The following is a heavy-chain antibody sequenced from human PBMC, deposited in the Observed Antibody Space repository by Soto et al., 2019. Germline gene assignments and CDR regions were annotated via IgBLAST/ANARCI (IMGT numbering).Heavy chain of an antibody. Sequence: QVQLVQSGAEVKKPGASVKVSCKASGYTFTSYDINWVRQATGQGLEWMGWMNPNSGNTGYAQKFQRRVTITRITSIITAYIELSILRYEDTAVYYSARAYRGSRDWGQGTLGTVSS. V-gene: IGHV1-8*01. J-gene: IGHJ4*02. D-gene: IGHD1-26*01. CDR2: MNPNSGNT. CDR3: ARAYRGSRD. CDR1: GYTFTSYD.